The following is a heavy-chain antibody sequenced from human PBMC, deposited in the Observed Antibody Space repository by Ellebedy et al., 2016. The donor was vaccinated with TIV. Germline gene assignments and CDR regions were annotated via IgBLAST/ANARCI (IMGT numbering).Heavy chain of an antibody. CDR3: ARAAKLFNYFDY. D-gene: IGHD5-18*01. Sequence: SETLSLTCAVSGGSFSDFYWTWIRQPPGRGLEWIGEINHSGSTNYNPSLKSRVTVSVDTSKNQFSLKLSSVTAADTAVYYCARAAKLFNYFDYWGQGTLVTVSS. CDR2: INHSGST. V-gene: IGHV4-34*01. J-gene: IGHJ4*02. CDR1: GGSFSDFY.